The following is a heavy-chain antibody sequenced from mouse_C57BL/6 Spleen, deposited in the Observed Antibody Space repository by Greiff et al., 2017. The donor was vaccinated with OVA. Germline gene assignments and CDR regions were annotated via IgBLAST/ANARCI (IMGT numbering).Heavy chain of an antibody. J-gene: IGHJ3*01. D-gene: IGHD3-2*02. V-gene: IGHV5-9-1*02. CDR3: TRVDSSGYEFAY. Sequence: EVQVVESGEGLVKPGGSLKLSCAASGFTFSSYAMSWVRQTPEKRLEWVAYISSGGDYIYYADTVKGRFTISRDHARNTLYLQMSSLKSEDTAMYYCTRVDSSGYEFAYWGQGTLVTVSA. CDR1: GFTFSSYA. CDR2: ISSGGDYI.